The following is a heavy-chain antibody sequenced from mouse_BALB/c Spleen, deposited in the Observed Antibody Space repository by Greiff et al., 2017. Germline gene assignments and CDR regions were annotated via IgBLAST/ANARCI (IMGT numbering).Heavy chain of an antibody. J-gene: IGHJ3*01. CDR1: GFAFSSYD. V-gene: IGHV5-12-1*01. D-gene: IGHD2-1*01. Sequence: EVKVVESGGGLVKPGGSLKLSCAASGFAFSSYDMSWVRQTPEKRLEWVAYISSGGGSTYYPDTVKGRFTISRDNAKNTLYLQMSSLKSEDTAMYYCARHEGNSAWFAYWGQGTLVTVSA. CDR2: ISSGGGST. CDR3: ARHEGNSAWFAY.